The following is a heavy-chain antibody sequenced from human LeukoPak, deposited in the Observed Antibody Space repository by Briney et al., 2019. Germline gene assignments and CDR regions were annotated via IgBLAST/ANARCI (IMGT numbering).Heavy chain of an antibody. J-gene: IGHJ4*02. V-gene: IGHV4-59*08. CDR3: ARLGGSHSPHGY. Sequence: KPPETLSLTCAVYGGSFSGYYWSWIRQPPGKGLEWIGYISYSGNTNYNPSLRSRVTISLDTSKNQFSLNLTSVTAADTAVYYCARLGGSHSPHGYWGQGTLVTVSS. CDR1: GGSFSGYY. CDR2: ISYSGNT. D-gene: IGHD1-26*01.